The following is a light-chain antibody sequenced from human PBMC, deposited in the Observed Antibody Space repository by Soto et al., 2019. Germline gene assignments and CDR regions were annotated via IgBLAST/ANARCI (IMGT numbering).Light chain of an antibody. CDR1: QYINTR. CDR2: QTS. V-gene: IGKV3-11*01. CDR3: HQRQSWPRT. Sequence: EIVLTHSPATLSSFPGDRVTLSFRASQYINTRLAWYQHRPGQAPRLLIYQTSLRAAGIPARFSASGSGTDFTLTISDVQPEDFALYYCHQRQSWPRTFGQGTKVDI. J-gene: IGKJ1*01.